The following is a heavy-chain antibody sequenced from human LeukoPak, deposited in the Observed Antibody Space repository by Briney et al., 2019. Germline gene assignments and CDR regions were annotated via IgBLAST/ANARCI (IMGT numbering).Heavy chain of an antibody. CDR2: LYSDGRT. D-gene: IGHD1-26*01. CDR3: VREREGSNSEH. CDR1: GFTVNSNY. Sequence: GGSLRLSCAASGFTVNSNYMNWVRQAPGKGLEWVSVLYSDGRTYYADSVKGRFTTSRDGSKNTLYLQLNSLRTEDTAIYYCVREREGSNSEHWGQGTLVTVSS. J-gene: IGHJ1*01. V-gene: IGHV3-53*01.